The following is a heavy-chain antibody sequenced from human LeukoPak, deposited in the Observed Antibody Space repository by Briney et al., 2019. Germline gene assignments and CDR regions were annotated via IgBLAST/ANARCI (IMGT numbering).Heavy chain of an antibody. J-gene: IGHJ4*02. D-gene: IGHD3-22*01. Sequence: SETLSLTCTVSGGSVSSYYWNWIRQPPGKGLEWIGYTYYSGSTNYNPSLKSRVTISLDTSKNQFSLKLSSLTAADTAVYYCARENDTSGFSASGFDNWGQGTLVTVSS. V-gene: IGHV4-59*02. CDR3: ARENDTSGFSASGFDN. CDR1: GGSVSSYY. CDR2: TYYSGST.